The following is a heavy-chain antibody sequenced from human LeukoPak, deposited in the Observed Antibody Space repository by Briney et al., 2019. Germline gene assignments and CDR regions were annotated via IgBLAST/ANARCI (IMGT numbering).Heavy chain of an antibody. CDR2: LYSGGST. CDR3: ARYHTALNY. CDR1: GFTFSNYG. Sequence: PGGSLRLSCAASGFTFSNYGMHWVRQAPGKGLEWVSVLYSGGSTYYADSVKGRFTISRDNSKNTLYLQMNNLRVEDTAVYYCARYHTALNYWGQGTLVTASS. V-gene: IGHV3-53*01. D-gene: IGHD5-18*01. J-gene: IGHJ4*02.